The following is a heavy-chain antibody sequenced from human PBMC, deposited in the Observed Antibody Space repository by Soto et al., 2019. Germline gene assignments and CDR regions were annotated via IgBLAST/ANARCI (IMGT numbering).Heavy chain of an antibody. CDR1: GFTFSSYG. V-gene: IGHV3-33*01. Sequence: PGGSLRLSCAASGFTFSSYGMHWVRQAPGKGLEWVAVIWYDGSNKYYADSVKGRFTISRGNSKNTLYLQMNSLRAEDTAVYYCARDHRYGGNSELFYYYYYGMDVWGQGTTVTVSS. J-gene: IGHJ6*02. CDR2: IWYDGSNK. D-gene: IGHD2-21*02. CDR3: ARDHRYGGNSELFYYYYYGMDV.